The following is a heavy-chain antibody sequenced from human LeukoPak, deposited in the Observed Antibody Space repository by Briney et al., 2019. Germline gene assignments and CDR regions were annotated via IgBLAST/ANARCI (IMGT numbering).Heavy chain of an antibody. J-gene: IGHJ4*02. CDR1: GFTFSSYW. CDR3: ARHPSFDY. CDR2: INHDGSFA. V-gene: IGHV3-74*01. Sequence: TGGSLRLSCAASGFTFSSYWMHWVRQAPGKGLVWVSLINHDGSFACYADSVKGRFTISRDNAKNTLYLQMNSLRAEDTAVYYCARHPSFDYWGQGTLVTVSS.